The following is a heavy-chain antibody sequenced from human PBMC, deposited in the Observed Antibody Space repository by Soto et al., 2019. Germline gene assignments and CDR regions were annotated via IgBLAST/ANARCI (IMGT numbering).Heavy chain of an antibody. V-gene: IGHV1-2*02. CDR2: INPNSGGT. Sequence: QVQLVQSGAEVKKPGASMKVSCKASGYTFTDYYMHWVRQAPGQGLEWMGWINPNSGGTNYAQKFQGRVTMTRDTSISTAYMELNRLRSDDTAVYYCARDQSPSSGWPGMDVWGQGTTVTVSS. D-gene: IGHD6-19*01. CDR1: GYTFTDYY. J-gene: IGHJ6*02. CDR3: ARDQSPSSGWPGMDV.